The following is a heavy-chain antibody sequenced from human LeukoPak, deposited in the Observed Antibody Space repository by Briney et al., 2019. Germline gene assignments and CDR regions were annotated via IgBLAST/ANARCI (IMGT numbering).Heavy chain of an antibody. J-gene: IGHJ3*02. CDR2: INPSGGST. CDR1: GYTFTSYY. D-gene: IGHD5-24*01. CDR3: ARDVEMAPPGGAFDI. Sequence: ASVKVSCKASGYTFTSYYMHWVRQAPGQGLEWMGIINPSGGSTSYAQKFQGRVTMTRDTSTSTVYMELSSLRSEDTAVYYCARDVEMAPPGGAFDIWGQGTMVTVSS. V-gene: IGHV1-46*01.